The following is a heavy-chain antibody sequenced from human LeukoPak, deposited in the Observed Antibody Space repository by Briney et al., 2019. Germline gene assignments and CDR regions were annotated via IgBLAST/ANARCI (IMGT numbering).Heavy chain of an antibody. CDR1: GFTFTNCA. V-gene: IGHV3-23*01. D-gene: IGHD2-2*01. J-gene: IGHJ4*02. CDR3: AKGRDSTSCYDN. Sequence: GGSLRLACAASGFTFTNCAMSWVRQAPGKGLEWVSAISGSGGGTYYADSVKGRFTISRGNSKNMLFLQMNSLRAEDTAVYYCAKGRDSTSCYDNWGQGTLVTVSS. CDR2: ISGSGGGT.